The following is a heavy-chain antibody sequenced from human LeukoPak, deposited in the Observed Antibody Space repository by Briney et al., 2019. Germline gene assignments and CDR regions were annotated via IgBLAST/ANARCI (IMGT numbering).Heavy chain of an antibody. CDR2: TYYRSKWYN. CDR3: ARLNWRRKAFDV. CDR1: GDSVSSNSAA. J-gene: IGHJ3*01. D-gene: IGHD1-20*01. V-gene: IGHV6-1*01. Sequence: SQTLSLTCAISGDSVSSNSAAWNWIRQSPSRGLEWLGRTYYRSKWYNDYPVSVKSRITINPDTSKNQSSLQLNSVTPEDTAVYYCARLNWRRKAFDVWGQGTMVTVSS.